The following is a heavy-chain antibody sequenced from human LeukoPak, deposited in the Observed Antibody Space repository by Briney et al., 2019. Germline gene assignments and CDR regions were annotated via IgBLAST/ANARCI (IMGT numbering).Heavy chain of an antibody. D-gene: IGHD6-13*01. V-gene: IGHV4-59*08. J-gene: IGHJ3*02. CDR3: ARHIWGSSWSGKDAFDI. CDR2: IYYSGST. CDR1: GGSISSYY. Sequence: SETLSLTCTVSGGSISSYYWSWLRQPPGKGLEWIGYIYYSGSTNYNPSLKSRVTISVDTSKNHFSLKLSSVTAADTAVYYCARHIWGSSWSGKDAFDIWGQGTMVTVSS.